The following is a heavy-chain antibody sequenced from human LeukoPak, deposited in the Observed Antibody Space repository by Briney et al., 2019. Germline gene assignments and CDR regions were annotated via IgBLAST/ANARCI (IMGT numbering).Heavy chain of an antibody. V-gene: IGHV3-21*03. CDR2: ISSSSSYI. Sequence: GGSLRLSCAASGFIFSTYSMNWVRQAPGKGLEWVSSISSSSSYIYYADSVKGRFTISRHNAKNSLYLEMNSLRAEDTAVYYCARRIVGPSSGGDYWGQGTPVTVSS. D-gene: IGHD1-26*01. CDR3: ARRIVGPSSGGDY. CDR1: GFIFSTYS. J-gene: IGHJ4*02.